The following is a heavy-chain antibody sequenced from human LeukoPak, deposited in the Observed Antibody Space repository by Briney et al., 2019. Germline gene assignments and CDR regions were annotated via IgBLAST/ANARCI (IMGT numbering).Heavy chain of an antibody. V-gene: IGHV4-31*03. Sequence: KASETLSLTCTVSSGSISSGGYYCRWIRQHPGEGLEWIGNIYYSGSTYYNPSLKSRLTISVDTSKNQFSLKLSSVTAADTAVYYCARALGSRGYGWCGPWGQGTLVTVSS. CDR1: SGSISSGGYY. J-gene: IGHJ5*02. D-gene: IGHD3-22*01. CDR3: ARALGSRGYGWCGP. CDR2: IYYSGST.